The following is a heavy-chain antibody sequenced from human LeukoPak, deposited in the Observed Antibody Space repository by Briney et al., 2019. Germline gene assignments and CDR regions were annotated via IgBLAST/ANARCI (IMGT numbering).Heavy chain of an antibody. CDR1: GFTFSSYS. CDR2: ISSSSSYI. CDR3: ARAYSSGHFDY. V-gene: IGHV3-21*01. Sequence: GGSLRLSCAASGFTFSSYSVNWVRQAPGKGLEWVSSISSSSSYIYYADSVKGRFTISRDNAKNSLYLQMNSLRAEDTAVYYCARAYSSGHFDYWGQGTLVTVSS. D-gene: IGHD6-19*01. J-gene: IGHJ4*02.